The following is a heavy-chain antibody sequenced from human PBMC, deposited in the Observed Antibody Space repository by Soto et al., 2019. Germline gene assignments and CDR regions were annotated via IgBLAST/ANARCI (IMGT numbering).Heavy chain of an antibody. CDR3: ARRARPDFYYMDV. D-gene: IGHD6-6*01. CDR2: ISSNGVGT. V-gene: IGHV3-64*01. Sequence: EVQLAESGGGLAQPGGSLRLSCAASGFTLSGYAMDWVRQAPGKGLEYVSGISSNGVGTYYANSVQGRFTISRDNSKNTVYRQMGSLRPEDMSVYYCARRARPDFYYMDVWGKGTTVSVPS. CDR1: GFTLSGYA. J-gene: IGHJ6*03.